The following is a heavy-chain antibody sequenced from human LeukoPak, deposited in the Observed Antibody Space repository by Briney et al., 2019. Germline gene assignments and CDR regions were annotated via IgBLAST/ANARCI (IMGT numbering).Heavy chain of an antibody. CDR2: ISGSGGGT. CDR3: AKRGVVIRVFHVGFHKEAYYFDS. V-gene: IGHV3-23*01. D-gene: IGHD3-10*01. J-gene: IGHJ4*02. CDR1: GITLSNYG. Sequence: GGSLRLSCAVSGITLSNYGMSWVRQAPGKGLEWVAGISGSGGGTDYADSVKGRFTISRDNPKNTLFLQMNSLRVEDTAVYFCAKRGVVIRVFHVGFHKEAYYFDSWGQGALVTVSS.